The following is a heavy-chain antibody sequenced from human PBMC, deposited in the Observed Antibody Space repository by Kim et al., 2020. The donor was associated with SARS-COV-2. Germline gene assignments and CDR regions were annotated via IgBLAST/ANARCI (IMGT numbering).Heavy chain of an antibody. J-gene: IGHJ4*02. CDR2: ISGSGGST. Sequence: GGSLRLSCAASGFTFSSYAMSWVRQAPGKGLEWVSAISGSGGSTYYADSVKGRFTISRDNSKNTLYLQMNSLRAEDTAVYYCAKGDVMDYYDSSGYYTFDYWGQGTLVTVSS. CDR3: AKGDVMDYYDSSGYYTFDY. D-gene: IGHD3-22*01. CDR1: GFTFSSYA. V-gene: IGHV3-23*01.